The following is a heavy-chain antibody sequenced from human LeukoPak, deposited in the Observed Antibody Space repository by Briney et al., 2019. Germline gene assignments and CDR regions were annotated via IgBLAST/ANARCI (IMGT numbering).Heavy chain of an antibody. V-gene: IGHV1-69*13. Sequence: ASVKFSCKASGGTFSSYAISWVRQAPGQGLEWMGGIIPIFGTANYAQKFQGRVTITADESTSTAYMELSSLRSEDTAVYYCARVFDMSSSSGTFFDYWGQGTLVTVSS. J-gene: IGHJ4*02. CDR2: IIPIFGTA. CDR3: ARVFDMSSSSGTFFDY. D-gene: IGHD6-6*01. CDR1: GGTFSSYA.